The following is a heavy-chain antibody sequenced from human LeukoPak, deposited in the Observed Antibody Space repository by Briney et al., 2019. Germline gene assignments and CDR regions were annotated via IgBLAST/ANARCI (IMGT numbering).Heavy chain of an antibody. CDR1: GFTVSSNY. CDR2: IYSGGSI. D-gene: IGHD3-16*01. CDR3: ARLGPYYFYY. V-gene: IGHV3-66*04. Sequence: PGGSLRVSCAASGFTVSSNYMSWVRQAPGKGLEWVSFIYSGGSIYYADSVKGRFTISRDKSKNTLYLQMNSLRGEDTAVYYCARLGPYYFYYWGQGTLVTVSS. J-gene: IGHJ4*02.